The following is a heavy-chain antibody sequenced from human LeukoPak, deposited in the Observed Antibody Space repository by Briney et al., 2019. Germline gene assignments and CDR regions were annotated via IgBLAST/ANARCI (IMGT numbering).Heavy chain of an antibody. J-gene: IGHJ5*02. CDR1: GFTFSSYW. Sequence: GSLRLSCAGSGFTFSSYWMHWVRQTPGKGLVWVSRVNSDGSRTSYADSVKGRFTISRDNAKNTLYLQMNSLRAEDTAVYYCVREVSGDPWHNWFDPWGQGTLVTVSS. V-gene: IGHV3-74*01. CDR3: VREVSGDPWHNWFDP. D-gene: IGHD4-17*01. CDR2: VNSDGSRT.